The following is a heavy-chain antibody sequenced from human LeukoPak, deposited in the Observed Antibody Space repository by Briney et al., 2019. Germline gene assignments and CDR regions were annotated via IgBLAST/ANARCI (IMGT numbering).Heavy chain of an antibody. CDR3: ARGGSYLSAFDI. V-gene: IGHV1-46*01. D-gene: IGHD1-26*01. Sequence: GASVKVSCKASGYAFTTAYIHWVRQAPGQGLEWVGIIKPSGDWTLYAQKFQGRVTMTRDMSTSTVYMELSSLRSEDTVIYYCARGGSYLSAFDIWGQGTMVTVSS. J-gene: IGHJ3*02. CDR1: GYAFTTAY. CDR2: IKPSGDWT.